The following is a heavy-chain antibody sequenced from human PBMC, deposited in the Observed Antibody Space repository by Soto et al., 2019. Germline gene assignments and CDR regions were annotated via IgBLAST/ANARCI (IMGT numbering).Heavy chain of an antibody. D-gene: IGHD6-13*01. Sequence: QVQLVESGGGVVQPGRSLRLSCAASGFTFSSYAMHWVRQAPGKGLEWVAVISYDGSNKYYADSVKGRFTISRDNSKNTLYLQMNSLRAEDTAVYYCARGGSRSCYPYWCQGTLVTVSS. CDR1: GFTFSSYA. CDR3: ARGGSRSCYPY. V-gene: IGHV3-30-3*01. CDR2: ISYDGSNK. J-gene: IGHJ4*02.